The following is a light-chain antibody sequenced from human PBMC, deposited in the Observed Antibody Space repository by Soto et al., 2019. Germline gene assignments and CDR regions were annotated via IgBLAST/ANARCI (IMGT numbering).Light chain of an antibody. CDR1: QSVSSSY. CDR3: QQYGSSLTWT. J-gene: IGKJ1*01. V-gene: IGKV3-20*01. Sequence: IELTQSPGTLSLTPWERAKTYCRAIQSVSSSYLAWYQQKPGQAPRLLIYGASSRATGIPDRFSGSGSGTDFTLTISRLEPEDFAVYYCQQYGSSLTWTFAQRAKVDI. CDR2: GAS.